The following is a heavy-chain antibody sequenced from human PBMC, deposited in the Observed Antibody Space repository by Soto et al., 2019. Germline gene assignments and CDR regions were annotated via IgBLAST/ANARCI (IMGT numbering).Heavy chain of an antibody. CDR2: IYYSGIT. J-gene: IGHJ5*02. CDR3: ARHWINMIVVLNPNWFDP. V-gene: IGHV4-39*01. CDR1: GGSLSSSSYS. Sequence: SETLSLTCTVSGGSLSSSSYSWAWIRQPPGQGLEWIGSIYYSGITYYNPSLKSRVTISEDTSKNQFSLKLTSVTATDTAIYYCARHWINMIVVLNPNWFDPWGQGTLVTVSS. D-gene: IGHD3-22*01.